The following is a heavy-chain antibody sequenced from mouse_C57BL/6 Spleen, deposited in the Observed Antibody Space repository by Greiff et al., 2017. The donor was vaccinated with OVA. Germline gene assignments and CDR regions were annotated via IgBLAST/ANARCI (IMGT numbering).Heavy chain of an antibody. J-gene: IGHJ1*03. D-gene: IGHD1-1*01. CDR2: IRLKSDNYAT. CDR1: GFTFSNYW. V-gene: IGHV6-3*01. Sequence: EVQVVESGGGLVQPGGSMKLSCVASGFTFSNYWMNWVRQSPEKGLEWVAQIRLKSDNYATHYAESVKGRFTISRDDSKSSVYLQMNNLRAEDTGIYYCTGTTVVDWYFDVWGTGTPVTVSS. CDR3: TGTTVVDWYFDV.